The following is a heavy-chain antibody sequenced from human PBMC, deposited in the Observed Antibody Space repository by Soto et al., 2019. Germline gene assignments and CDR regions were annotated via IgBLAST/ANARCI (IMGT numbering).Heavy chain of an antibody. J-gene: IGHJ4*02. Sequence: PWGSLRLSGAASGFTCSSYSMNWVHQAPGKGLEWVSYISSSSSTIYYADSVKCRFTISRDNAKNSLYLQMNSLRDEDTAVYYCARDCSGGSCYSPDYWRQGTLVTVS. CDR1: GFTCSSYS. CDR3: ARDCSGGSCYSPDY. CDR2: ISSSSSTI. D-gene: IGHD2-15*01. V-gene: IGHV3-48*02.